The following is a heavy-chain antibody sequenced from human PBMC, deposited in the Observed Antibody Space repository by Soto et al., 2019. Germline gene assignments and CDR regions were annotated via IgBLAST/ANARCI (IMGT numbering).Heavy chain of an antibody. CDR3: ARDQGRQRAFDI. CDR2: IKQDGSEK. Sequence: EVQLVESGGDLVQPGGSLRLSCTASGFTLSSFWMSWLRRTPGKGLEWVANIKQDGSEKHYIDSVKGRFTISRDNAKNSLYLQMSNLRVEDMAVYYCARDQGRQRAFDIWGQGTLVTVSS. CDR1: GFTLSSFW. D-gene: IGHD6-25*01. V-gene: IGHV3-7*01. J-gene: IGHJ3*02.